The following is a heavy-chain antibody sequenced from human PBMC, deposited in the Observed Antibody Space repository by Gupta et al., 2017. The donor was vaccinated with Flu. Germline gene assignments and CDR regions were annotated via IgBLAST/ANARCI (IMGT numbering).Heavy chain of an antibody. CDR3: ASEYYSSVVFDY. V-gene: IGHV4-39*01. Sequence: QLQLQESGPGLVKPSETLSLTCTVTGGSISSSSYYWAWIRQPPGKGLEWIGSIYYSGTTYYNPSLKSRVTISVDTSKNQFSLKLRSVTAADTAVYYCASEYYSSVVFDYWGQGTLVTVSS. CDR2: IYYSGTT. J-gene: IGHJ4*02. D-gene: IGHD6-6*01. CDR1: GGSISSSSYY.